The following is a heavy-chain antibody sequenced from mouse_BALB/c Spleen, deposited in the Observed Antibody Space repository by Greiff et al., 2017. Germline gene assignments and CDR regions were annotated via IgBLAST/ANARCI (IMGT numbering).Heavy chain of an antibody. CDR1: GFSLTSYG. CDR3: ARDDGSSYVGFAY. V-gene: IGHV2-9*02. CDR2: IWAGGST. Sequence: VKLMESGPGLVAPSQSLSITCTVSGFSLTSYGVHWVRQPPGKGLEWLGVIWAGGSTNYNSALMSRLSISKDNSKSQVFLKMNSLQTDDTAMYYCARDDGSSYVGFAYWGQGTLVTVSA. J-gene: IGHJ3*01. D-gene: IGHD1-1*01.